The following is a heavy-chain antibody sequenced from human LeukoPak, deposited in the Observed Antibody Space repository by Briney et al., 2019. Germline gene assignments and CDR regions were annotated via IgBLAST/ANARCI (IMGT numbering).Heavy chain of an antibody. CDR3: ARVGITMVRGVIITGFYYGMDV. J-gene: IGHJ6*02. CDR1: GGSISSYY. Sequence: PSETLSLTCTVSGGSISSYYWSWIRPPPGKGLEGIGYIYYSGSTNYNPSLKSRVTISVDTSKSQFSLMLSSVTAADTAVYYCARVGITMVRGVIITGFYYGMDVWGQGTTVTVSS. D-gene: IGHD3-10*01. V-gene: IGHV4-59*01. CDR2: IYYSGST.